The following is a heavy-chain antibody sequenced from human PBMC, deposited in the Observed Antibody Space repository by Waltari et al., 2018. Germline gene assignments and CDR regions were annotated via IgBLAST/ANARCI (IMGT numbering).Heavy chain of an antibody. Sequence: KFQGRVTITRDTSASTAYMELSSLRSEDTAVYYCARDVGITIFGVVIITGGMDVWGQGTTVTVSS. CDR3: ARDVGITIFGVVIITGGMDV. V-gene: IGHV1-3*01. D-gene: IGHD3-3*01. J-gene: IGHJ6*02.